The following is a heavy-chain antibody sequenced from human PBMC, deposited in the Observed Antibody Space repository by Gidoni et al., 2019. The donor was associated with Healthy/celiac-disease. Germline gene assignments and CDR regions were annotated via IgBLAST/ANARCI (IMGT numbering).Heavy chain of an antibody. Sequence: QVQLQETGPGLVKPSETLSLTCTVSGGSISSYYWSWIRKPPGKGLEWIGYIYCSGSTNYNPSLMSRVTISVDTSKNQFSLKLSSVTAADTAVYYCARGAYSSGWATFDYWGQGTLVTVSS. D-gene: IGHD6-19*01. CDR1: GGSISSYY. CDR3: ARGAYSSGWATFDY. CDR2: IYCSGST. V-gene: IGHV4-59*01. J-gene: IGHJ4*02.